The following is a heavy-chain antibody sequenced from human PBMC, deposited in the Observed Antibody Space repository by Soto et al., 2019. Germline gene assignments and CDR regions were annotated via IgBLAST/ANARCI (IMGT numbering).Heavy chain of an antibody. CDR2: IDAGNGNT. J-gene: IGHJ6*02. CDR3: ARAGYSYAPPYYGTDV. Sequence: ASVNVSCKASGYTFTSYPTHWVRQAPGQRLEWMGWIDAGNGNTKYSQKFRGRVTFTTDTSASTAYMDLSSLRSEDTVVYYCARAGYSYAPPYYGTDVWGQGTTVTVS. D-gene: IGHD5-18*01. CDR1: GYTFTSYP. V-gene: IGHV1-3*01.